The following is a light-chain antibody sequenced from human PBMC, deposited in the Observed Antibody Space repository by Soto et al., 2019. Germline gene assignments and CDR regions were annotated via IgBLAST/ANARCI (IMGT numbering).Light chain of an antibody. CDR1: QSISSW. V-gene: IGKV1-5*03. CDR3: QQYKSYPWT. J-gene: IGKJ1*01. Sequence: DIQMTQSPSTLSASVGDRVTITCRASQSISSWLAWYQQKPGKAPKLLIYKASILESGVSSTFSGSGSGTEFDLPISRRQPGVFATYYCQQYKSYPWTFGQGTKVEIK. CDR2: KAS.